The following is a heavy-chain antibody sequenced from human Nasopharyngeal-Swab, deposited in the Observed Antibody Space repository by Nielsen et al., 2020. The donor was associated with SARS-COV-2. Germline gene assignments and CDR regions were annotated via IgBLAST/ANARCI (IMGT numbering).Heavy chain of an antibody. V-gene: IGHV1-69*04. CDR2: IIPILGIA. D-gene: IGHD3-16*02. CDR1: GGTFSSYA. CDR3: ARERHDYVWGSYRYTKSY. J-gene: IGHJ4*02. Sequence: SVKVSCKASGGTFSSYAISWVRQAPGQGLEWMGRIIPILGIANYAQKFQGRVTITADKSTSTAYMELSSLRSEDTAVYYCARERHDYVWGSYRYTKSYWSQGTLVTVSS.